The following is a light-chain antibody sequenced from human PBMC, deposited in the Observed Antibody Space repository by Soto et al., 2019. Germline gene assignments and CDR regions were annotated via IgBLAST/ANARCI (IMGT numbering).Light chain of an antibody. CDR2: SIN. J-gene: IGLJ3*02. Sequence: LTQPPSASATPGQTVTISCSGRYSNIGSNFVSWYQRLPGTAPKLLIYSINQRPSGVPYRFSGSKSGTSASLTISGLQSEDEADYFCSSWDDSLDGPVFGGGTKLTVL. CDR3: SSWDDSLDGPV. V-gene: IGLV1-44*01. CDR1: YSNIGSNF.